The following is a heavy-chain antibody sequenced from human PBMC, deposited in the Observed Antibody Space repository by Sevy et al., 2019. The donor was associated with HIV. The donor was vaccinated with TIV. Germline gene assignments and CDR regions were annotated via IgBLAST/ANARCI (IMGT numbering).Heavy chain of an antibody. CDR2: IWYDGSNK. V-gene: IGHV3-33*01. Sequence: GGSLRLSCAASGSTFSSYGMHWVRQAPGKGLEWVAVIWYDGSNKYYADSVKGRFTISRDNSKNTLYLQMNSLRAEDTAVYYCAREGSSSPWGVYYYGMDVWGQGTTVTVSS. D-gene: IGHD6-13*01. J-gene: IGHJ6*02. CDR1: GSTFSSYG. CDR3: AREGSSSPWGVYYYGMDV.